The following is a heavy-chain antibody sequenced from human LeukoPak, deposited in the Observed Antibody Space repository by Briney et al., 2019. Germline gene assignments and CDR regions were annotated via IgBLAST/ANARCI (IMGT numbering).Heavy chain of an antibody. Sequence: ASVKVSGKASGYTFTCYYMHWVRQAPGQGLEWMGWINPNSGGTSYAQKFQGRVTMTRDTSISTAYMELSRLRSDDTAVYYCARARIPAAMVDYWGQGTLVTVSS. CDR1: GYTFTCYY. D-gene: IGHD2-2*01. CDR2: INPNSGGT. V-gene: IGHV1-2*02. CDR3: ARARIPAAMVDY. J-gene: IGHJ4*02.